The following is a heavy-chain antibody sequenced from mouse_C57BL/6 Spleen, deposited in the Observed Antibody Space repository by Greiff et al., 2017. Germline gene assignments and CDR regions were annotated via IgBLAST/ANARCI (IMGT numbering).Heavy chain of an antibody. J-gene: IGHJ2*01. CDR3: ARMRAWNLYYFDY. D-gene: IGHD3-3*01. Sequence: EVQLQQSGPELVKPGASVKISCKASGYTFTDYYMNWVKQSHGKSLEWIGDINPNNGGTSYNQKFKGKATLTVDKSSSTAYMELRSLTSEDSAVYYCARMRAWNLYYFDYWGQGTTLTVSS. CDR2: INPNNGGT. V-gene: IGHV1-26*01. CDR1: GYTFTDYY.